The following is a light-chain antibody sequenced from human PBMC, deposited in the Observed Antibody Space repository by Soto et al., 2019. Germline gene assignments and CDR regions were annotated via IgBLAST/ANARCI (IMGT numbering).Light chain of an antibody. CDR3: QQYGSPPRT. Sequence: EIVLTQSPGTLSLSPGERATLSCRASQSVSRSYLAWYQQKPGQAPRLLIYGASSRATGIPDRFSGSGSGKDFTLTISRLEREDLAEYYCQQYGSPPRTFGQGTKVEIK. CDR1: QSVSRSY. CDR2: GAS. J-gene: IGKJ1*01. V-gene: IGKV3-20*01.